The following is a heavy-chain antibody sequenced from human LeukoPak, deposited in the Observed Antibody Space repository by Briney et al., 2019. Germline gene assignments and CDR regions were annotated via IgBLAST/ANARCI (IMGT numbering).Heavy chain of an antibody. D-gene: IGHD2-21*02. CDR2: FHYSGST. CDR1: GGSVSSSSYY. Sequence: PSETLSLTCSVSGGSVSSSSYYWGWVRQPPGKGLEWIGSFHYSGSTYYNPSLKSRVTISGDTSKNQFSLKLRSVTAADTAVYYCASLVVVVVTASKIDYWGQGTLVTVSS. CDR3: ASLVVVVVTASKIDY. V-gene: IGHV4-39*01. J-gene: IGHJ4*02.